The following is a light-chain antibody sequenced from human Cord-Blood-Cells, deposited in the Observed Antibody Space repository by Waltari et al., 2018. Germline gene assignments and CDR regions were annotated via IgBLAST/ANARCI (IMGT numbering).Light chain of an antibody. V-gene: IGLV3-1*01. J-gene: IGLJ1*01. CDR2: QDS. Sequence: SYELTQPPSVSVSPGQTASIPCSGDKLGDKYACWYQQKPGQSPVLVIYQDSKRPSGIPERFSGSNSGNTATLTISGTQAMDEADYYCQAWDSSTWVFGTGTKVTVL. CDR3: QAWDSSTWV. CDR1: KLGDKY.